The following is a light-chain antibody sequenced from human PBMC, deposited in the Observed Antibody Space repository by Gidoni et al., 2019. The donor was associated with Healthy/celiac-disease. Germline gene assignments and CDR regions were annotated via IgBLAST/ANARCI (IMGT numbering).Light chain of an antibody. V-gene: IGKV3-20*01. CDR3: QQYGSSPRT. CDR2: GAS. CDR1: QRVSSSY. J-gene: IGKJ2*01. Sequence: EIVLTQSPGTLSLSPGERATLSCRASQRVSSSYLAWYQQKPGQAPRLLIYGASSRATGIPDRFSGSGSGTDFTRTISRLEPEDFAVYYCQQYGSSPRTFGQGTKLEIK.